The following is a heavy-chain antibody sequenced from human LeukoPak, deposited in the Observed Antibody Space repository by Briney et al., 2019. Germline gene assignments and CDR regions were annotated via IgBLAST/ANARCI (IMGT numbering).Heavy chain of an antibody. Sequence: PGGSLRLSCAASGFTFSSYGMHWVRQAPGKGLEWVAVISYDGSNKYYADSVKGRFTISRDNSKNTLYLQMNSLRAEDTAVYYCAKEAYDSSGYYGRGEVDYWGQGTLVTVSS. CDR3: AKEAYDSSGYYGRGEVDY. CDR1: GFTFSSYG. D-gene: IGHD3-22*01. V-gene: IGHV3-30*18. CDR2: ISYDGSNK. J-gene: IGHJ4*02.